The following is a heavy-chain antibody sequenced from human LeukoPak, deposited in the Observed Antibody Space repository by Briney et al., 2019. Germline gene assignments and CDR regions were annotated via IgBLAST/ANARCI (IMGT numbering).Heavy chain of an antibody. J-gene: IGHJ6*02. CDR2: INPNSGGT. D-gene: IGHD1-26*01. Sequence: ASVKVSCKASGYTFTGYYMHWVRQAPGQGLEWIGWINPNSGGTNYAQKFQGRVTMTRDTSISTAYMELSRLRSDDTAVYYCARPRGTADYYYYGMDVWGQGTTVTVSS. CDR1: GYTFTGYY. V-gene: IGHV1-2*02. CDR3: ARPRGTADYYYYGMDV.